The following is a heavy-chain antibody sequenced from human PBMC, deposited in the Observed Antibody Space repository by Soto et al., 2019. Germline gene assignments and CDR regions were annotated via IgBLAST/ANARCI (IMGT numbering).Heavy chain of an antibody. CDR2: IWYDGSNK. Sequence: GGSLRLSCAASGFTFSSYGMHWVRQGPGKGLEGGGVIWYDGSNKYYADSVKGRFTISRDNSKNTLYLQMNSLRAEDTAVYYCARETYYYDSSGYPLHSAHFDYWGQGTLVTVSS. J-gene: IGHJ4*02. CDR3: ARETYYYDSSGYPLHSAHFDY. V-gene: IGHV3-33*01. D-gene: IGHD3-22*01. CDR1: GFTFSSYG.